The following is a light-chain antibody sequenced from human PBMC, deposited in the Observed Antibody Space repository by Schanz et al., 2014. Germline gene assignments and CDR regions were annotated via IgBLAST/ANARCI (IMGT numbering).Light chain of an antibody. Sequence: DIQMTQSPSTLSASVGDRVTITCRASQNINNWLAWYQQKPGKAPKLLIYDASNLESGVPSRFSGSASGTEFTLTITSLQPDDFATYYCQQYKSYSVNTFGQGTKLEFK. CDR2: DAS. CDR3: QQYKSYSVNT. V-gene: IGKV1-5*01. J-gene: IGKJ2*01. CDR1: QNINNW.